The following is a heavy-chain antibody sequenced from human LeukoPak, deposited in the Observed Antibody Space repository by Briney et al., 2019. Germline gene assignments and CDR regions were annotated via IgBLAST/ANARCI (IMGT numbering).Heavy chain of an antibody. V-gene: IGHV3-23*01. CDR1: GFSFSRFA. Sequence: GGSLRLSCAASGFSFSRFAMTWVRRAPGKGLEWVLGISGSGGNTNYADSVKGRFTISRDNSKNTLYLQMSRLRAEDTAVYFCAKSRIAAADDAFDMWGQGTMVT. D-gene: IGHD6-13*01. J-gene: IGHJ3*02. CDR2: ISGSGGNT. CDR3: AKSRIAAADDAFDM.